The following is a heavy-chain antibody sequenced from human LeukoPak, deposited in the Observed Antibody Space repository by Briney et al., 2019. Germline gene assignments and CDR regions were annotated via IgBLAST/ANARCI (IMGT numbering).Heavy chain of an antibody. D-gene: IGHD2-15*01. CDR1: GYSFTSYW. CDR2: IYPGDSAT. Sequence: GESLKISCKGSGYSFTSYWIGWVRQLPGKGVEWMGIIYPGDSATRYSPSFQGQVSISADKSIRTAYLQWSSVKASDTAMYYCARQSGGIQGVFDTWGQGSLVTVS. V-gene: IGHV5-51*01. CDR3: ARQSGGIQGVFDT. J-gene: IGHJ5*02.